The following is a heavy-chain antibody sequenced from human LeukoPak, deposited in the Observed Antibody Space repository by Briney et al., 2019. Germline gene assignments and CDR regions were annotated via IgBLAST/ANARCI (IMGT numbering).Heavy chain of an antibody. V-gene: IGHV3-48*03. Sequence: GGSLRLSCAASGFTFSSYEMNWVRQAPGKGLEWVSYISSSGSAIYYADSVKGRFTISRDNAKNSLYLQMKSLGAEDTAIYYCAREGAGFCSGTTCPDFDSWGQGTLVTVSS. J-gene: IGHJ4*02. D-gene: IGHD2-2*01. CDR3: AREGAGFCSGTTCPDFDS. CDR2: ISSSGSAI. CDR1: GFTFSSYE.